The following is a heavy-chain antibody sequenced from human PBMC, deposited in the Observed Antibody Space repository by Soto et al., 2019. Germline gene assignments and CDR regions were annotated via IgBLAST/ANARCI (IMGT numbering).Heavy chain of an antibody. CDR1: GFSFSDYG. Sequence: QVQLVESGGGVVQPGRSLRLSCAASGFSFSDYGMHWVRQAPGKGLEWVTVISYDGSHKYYADSVKGRFTISRDNSKNTLYLQMNSLRAEVTAVYYCAKDSGSGNYFDSWGQGTLVTVSS. CDR3: AKDSGSGNYFDS. CDR2: ISYDGSHK. D-gene: IGHD3-10*01. V-gene: IGHV3-30*18. J-gene: IGHJ5*01.